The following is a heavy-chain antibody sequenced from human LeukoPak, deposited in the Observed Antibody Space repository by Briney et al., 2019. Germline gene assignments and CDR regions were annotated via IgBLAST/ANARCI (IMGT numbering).Heavy chain of an antibody. J-gene: IGHJ3*02. Sequence: SETLSLTCTVSGGSISSGGYYWSWIRQPPGKGLEWIGYIYHSGSTYYNPSLKSRVTISVDRSKNQFSLKLSSVTAADTAVYYCARHATGKGGDAFDIWGQGTMVTVSS. CDR2: IYHSGST. V-gene: IGHV4-30-2*01. D-gene: IGHD1-1*01. CDR1: GGSISSGGYY. CDR3: ARHATGKGGDAFDI.